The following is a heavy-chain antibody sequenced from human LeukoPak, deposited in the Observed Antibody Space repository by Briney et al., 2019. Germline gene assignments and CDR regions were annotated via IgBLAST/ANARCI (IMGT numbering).Heavy chain of an antibody. V-gene: IGHV3-48*03. CDR1: GFTVSSYE. D-gene: IGHD4-17*01. J-gene: IGHJ4*02. CDR3: ARAGGDYEEFDY. CDR2: ISSSGSTI. Sequence: SLRLSCAASGFTVSSYEMSWVRQAPGKGLEWVSYISSSGSTIYYADSVKGRFTISRDNAKNSLYLQMNSLRADDTAVYYCARAGGDYEEFDYWGQGTLVTVSS.